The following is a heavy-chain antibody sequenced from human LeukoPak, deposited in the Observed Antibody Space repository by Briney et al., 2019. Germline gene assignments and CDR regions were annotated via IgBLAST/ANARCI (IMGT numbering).Heavy chain of an antibody. Sequence: PGGSLRLSCAASGFTFSSYWMHWVRQAPWKGLVWVSRINPDGSTTSYADSVKGRFTISRDSAKNTLYLQMNSLRAEDTAVYYCARVSVGRYYFDNWGQGTPVTVS. CDR3: ARVSVGRYYFDN. CDR2: INPDGSTT. D-gene: IGHD3-3*02. J-gene: IGHJ4*02. V-gene: IGHV3-74*01. CDR1: GFTFSSYW.